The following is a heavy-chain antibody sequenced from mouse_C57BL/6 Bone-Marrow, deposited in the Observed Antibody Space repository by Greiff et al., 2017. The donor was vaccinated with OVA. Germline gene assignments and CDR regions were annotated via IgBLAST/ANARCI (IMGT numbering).Heavy chain of an antibody. CDR2: ISNGGGST. V-gene: IGHV5-12*01. J-gene: IGHJ3*01. CDR3: ARPGYYGNPFAY. CDR1: GFTFSDYY. D-gene: IGHD2-1*01. Sequence: EVQLVESGGGLVQPGGSLKLSCAASGFTFSDYYMYWVRQTPEKRLEWVAYISNGGGSTYYPDTVKGRFTISRDNAKNTLYLQMSRLKSEDTAMYYCARPGYYGNPFAYWGQGTLVTVSA.